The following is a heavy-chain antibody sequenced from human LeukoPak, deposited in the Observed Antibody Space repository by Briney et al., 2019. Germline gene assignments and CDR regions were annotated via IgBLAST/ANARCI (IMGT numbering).Heavy chain of an antibody. D-gene: IGHD3-22*01. CDR3: ARGVEYYDSSGYYVYYYYMDV. Sequence: SETLSLTCTVSGGSISSYYWSWIRQPPGKGLEWIGEINHSGSTNYNPSLKSRVTISVDTSKNQFSLKLSSVTAADTAVYYCARGVEYYDSSGYYVYYYYMDVWGKGTTVTVSS. CDR1: GGSISSYY. V-gene: IGHV4-34*01. J-gene: IGHJ6*03. CDR2: INHSGST.